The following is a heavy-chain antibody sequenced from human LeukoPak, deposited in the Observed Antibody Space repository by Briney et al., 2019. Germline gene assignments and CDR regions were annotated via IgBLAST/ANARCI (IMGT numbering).Heavy chain of an antibody. CDR3: ARERTLVVTATGHFDY. Sequence: PGRSLRLSCAASGFTFSSYAMHWVRQAPGKGLEWVAVISYDGSNKYYADSVKGRFTISRDNSKNTLYLQMNSLRAVDTAVYYCARERTLVVTATGHFDYWGQGTLVTVSS. V-gene: IGHV3-30-3*01. CDR2: ISYDGSNK. CDR1: GFTFSSYA. D-gene: IGHD2-21*02. J-gene: IGHJ4*02.